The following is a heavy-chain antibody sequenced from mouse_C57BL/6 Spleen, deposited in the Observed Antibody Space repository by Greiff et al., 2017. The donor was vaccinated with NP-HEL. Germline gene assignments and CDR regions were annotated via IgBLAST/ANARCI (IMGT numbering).Heavy chain of an antibody. V-gene: IGHV3-6*01. CDR3: ARDSYYYGSRSGFDY. J-gene: IGHJ2*01. CDR1: GYSITSGYY. D-gene: IGHD1-1*01. Sequence: EVQLQESGPGLVKPSQSLSLTCSVTGYSITSGYYWNWIRQFPGNKLEWMGYISYDGSNNYNPSLKNRISITRDTSKNQFFLKLNSVTTEDTATYYCARDSYYYGSRSGFDYWGQGTTLTVSS. CDR2: ISYDGSN.